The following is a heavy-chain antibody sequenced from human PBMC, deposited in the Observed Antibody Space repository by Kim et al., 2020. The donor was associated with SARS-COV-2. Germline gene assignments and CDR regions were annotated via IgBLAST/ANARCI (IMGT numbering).Heavy chain of an antibody. CDR3: ARVPYCSSTSCYAVEKVAAAYDYSNSDAFDI. J-gene: IGHJ3*02. Sequence: SETLSLTCTVSGGSISSGGYYWSWIRQHPGKGLEWIGYIYYSGSTYYNPSLKSRVTISVDTSKNQFSLKLSSVTATDTAVYYCARVPYCSSTSCYAVEKVAAAYDYSNSDAFDIWGQGTMVTVSS. D-gene: IGHD2-2*01. CDR1: GGSISSGGYY. CDR2: IYYSGST. V-gene: IGHV4-31*03.